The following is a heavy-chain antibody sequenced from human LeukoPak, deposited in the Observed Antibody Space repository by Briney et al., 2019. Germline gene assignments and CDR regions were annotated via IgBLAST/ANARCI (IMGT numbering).Heavy chain of an antibody. D-gene: IGHD6-19*01. J-gene: IGHJ4*02. CDR1: GXTFSSYA. Sequence: GGSLTLPCAASGXTFSSYAVSWVRQAPGKGLEWVLAISVSGGSTYYADSVKGRFTISRDNSKNTLYLQMNSLRAEDTGVYYCAKDKGTVASKWPLFDYWGQGTLVTVSS. V-gene: IGHV3-23*01. CDR3: AKDKGTVASKWPLFDY. CDR2: ISVSGGST.